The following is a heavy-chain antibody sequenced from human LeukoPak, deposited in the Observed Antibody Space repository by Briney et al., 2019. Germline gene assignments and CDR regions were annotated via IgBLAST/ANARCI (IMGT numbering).Heavy chain of an antibody. D-gene: IGHD5-18*01. CDR1: ALFISNAL. CDR2: VKSKTDGETT. CDR3: STAIEMNSLGSRSPPVHY. V-gene: IGHV3-15*01. J-gene: IGHJ4*02. Sequence: GGSLLSSSASVALFISNALIISGRQAPGKGLEWVGRVKSKTDGETTDYAAPVKGRFTISRDDSQNTLYLQMNSLKTEVCDRYDCSTAIEMNSLGSRSPPVHYWGQGTLVTVSS.